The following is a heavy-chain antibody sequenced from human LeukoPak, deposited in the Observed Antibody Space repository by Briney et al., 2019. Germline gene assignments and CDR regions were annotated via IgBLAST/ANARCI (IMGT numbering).Heavy chain of an antibody. Sequence: GESLKISCKGSGYTFTSYWIAWVRQLPGKGLEWMGIIYPGDSDTRYSPSFQGQVTISADKSISTAYLQWSSLKASDTAMYYCARHSGSSVYNWFDPWGQGTLVTVSS. D-gene: IGHD6-6*01. V-gene: IGHV5-51*01. CDR2: IYPGDSDT. J-gene: IGHJ5*02. CDR1: GYTFTSYW. CDR3: ARHSGSSVYNWFDP.